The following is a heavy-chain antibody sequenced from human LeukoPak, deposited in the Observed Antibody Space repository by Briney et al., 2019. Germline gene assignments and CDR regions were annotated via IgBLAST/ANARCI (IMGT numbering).Heavy chain of an antibody. CDR3: ARETEPPGKVGLRNFDY. CDR1: GYTFTGYY. CDR2: INPNSGGT. J-gene: IGHJ4*02. Sequence: GASVKVSCKASGYTFTGYYMHWVRQAPGQGLEWMGWINPNSGGTNYAQKFQGRVTMARDTSISTAYMELSRLRSDDTAVYYCARETEPPGKVGLRNFDYWGQGTLVTVSS. D-gene: IGHD1-14*01. V-gene: IGHV1-2*02.